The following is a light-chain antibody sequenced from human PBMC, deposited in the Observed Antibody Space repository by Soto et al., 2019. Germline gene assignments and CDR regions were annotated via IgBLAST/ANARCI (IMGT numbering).Light chain of an antibody. V-gene: IGKV3-20*01. CDR2: GAS. Sequence: EIVLTQSPGTLSLSPGERATLSCRASQSVSSTYLAWYQQKPGQAPRLLIYGASSRATGIPDRFSGSESGTDFTLTISRLEPEGFAVYFCQQYGTSPRTFGQGTRLEI. CDR3: QQYGTSPRT. J-gene: IGKJ5*01. CDR1: QSVSSTY.